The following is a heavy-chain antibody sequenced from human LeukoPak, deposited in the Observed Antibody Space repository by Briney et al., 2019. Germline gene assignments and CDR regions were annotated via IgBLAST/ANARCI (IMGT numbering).Heavy chain of an antibody. J-gene: IGHJ4*02. V-gene: IGHV1-18*01. Sequence: ASVNVSYKASGYTFSNYGICWLRQAPGQGLEWMAWITPDIGNTNYAQKLQGRVTMTTETSTNTAYMELRSLKSDDTAVYYCARDRTTVTSHPDYWGQGTLVTVSS. CDR1: GYTFSNYG. CDR3: ARDRTTVTSHPDY. CDR2: ITPDIGNT. D-gene: IGHD4-11*01.